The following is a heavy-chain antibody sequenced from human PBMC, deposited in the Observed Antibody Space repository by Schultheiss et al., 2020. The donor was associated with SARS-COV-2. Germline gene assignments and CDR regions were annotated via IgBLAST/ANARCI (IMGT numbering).Heavy chain of an antibody. CDR2: TYYRSTWFL. V-gene: IGHV6-1*01. D-gene: IGHD6-13*01. J-gene: IGHJ5*02. Sequence: SQTLSLTCAISGDSVSSRIAAWNWIRQSPSRGLEWLGRTYYRSTWFLDYAVSVQSRITIKPDTSKNQFSLQLNSVTPEDTAVYYCARGGGSSWSGYNWFDPWGQGTLVTVSS. CDR1: GDSVSSRIAA. CDR3: ARGGGSSWSGYNWFDP.